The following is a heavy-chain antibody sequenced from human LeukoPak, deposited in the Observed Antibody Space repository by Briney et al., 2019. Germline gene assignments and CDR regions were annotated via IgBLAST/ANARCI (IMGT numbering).Heavy chain of an antibody. CDR2: ISYNGGNK. CDR3: AKDVVMRVYAFDS. D-gene: IGHD2-8*01. V-gene: IGHV3-30*18. CDR1: GFTFNNYG. J-gene: IGHJ4*02. Sequence: GGSLRLSCRPAGFTFNNYGMHWVRQAPGKGPEWVAVISYNGGNKYYADSVKGRFTISRDNSKNMLYLQMNSLRPEDTATYYCAKDVVMRVYAFDSWGQGTLVTVSS.